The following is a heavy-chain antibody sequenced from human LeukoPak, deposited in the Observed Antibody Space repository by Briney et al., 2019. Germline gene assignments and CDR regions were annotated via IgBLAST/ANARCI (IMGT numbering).Heavy chain of an antibody. D-gene: IGHD2-15*01. V-gene: IGHV4-34*01. J-gene: IGHJ4*02. Sequence: TSETLSLTCAVYGGSFSGYYWSWIRQPPGKGLEWIGEINHSGSTNYNPSLKSRVTISVDTSKNQFSLKLSSVTAADTAVYYCARATGGGPLDYWGQGTLVTVSS. CDR3: ARATGGGPLDY. CDR2: INHSGST. CDR1: GGSFSGYY.